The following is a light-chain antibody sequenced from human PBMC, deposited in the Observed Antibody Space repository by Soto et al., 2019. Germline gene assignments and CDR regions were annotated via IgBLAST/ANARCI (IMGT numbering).Light chain of an antibody. V-gene: IGLV1-44*01. CDR3: EAWDDSLNGYV. CDR1: SSNIGSNT. J-gene: IGLJ1*01. CDR2: SNN. Sequence: QSVLTQPPSASGTPRQRVTISCSGSSSNIGSNTVNWYQQLPGTAPKLLIYSNNQRPSGVPDRFSGSKSGTSASLAISGLQSEDEADYYCEAWDDSLNGYVFGTGTKLTVL.